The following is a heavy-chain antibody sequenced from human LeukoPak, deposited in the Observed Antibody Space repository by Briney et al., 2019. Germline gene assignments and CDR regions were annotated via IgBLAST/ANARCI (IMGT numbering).Heavy chain of an antibody. V-gene: IGHV3-21*01. CDR2: IRSSSSHT. CDR3: ARDRYYYDSSGQESFDY. J-gene: IGHJ4*02. CDR1: GSTFSSYS. Sequence: AGCLRPSCPVSGSTFSSYSMNWVRQVAGNGLEWVSSIRSSSSHTNYADSGKGPLSISTRTAKNSLYLQMNSLRAEDTAVSYCARDRYYYDSSGQESFDYWGQGTLVTVS. D-gene: IGHD3-22*01.